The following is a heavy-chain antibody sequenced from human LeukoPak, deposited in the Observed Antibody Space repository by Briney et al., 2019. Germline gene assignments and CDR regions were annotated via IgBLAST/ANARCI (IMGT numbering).Heavy chain of an antibody. Sequence: GASVKVSCKVSGYTLTELSMHWVRQAPGKGLEWMGGFDPEDGETIYAQKFQGRVTMTEDTSTDTAYMELSSLRSEDTAVCYCATGIAARLAFDYWGQGTLVTVSS. V-gene: IGHV1-24*01. J-gene: IGHJ4*02. CDR1: GYTLTELS. CDR2: FDPEDGET. D-gene: IGHD6-6*01. CDR3: ATGIAARLAFDY.